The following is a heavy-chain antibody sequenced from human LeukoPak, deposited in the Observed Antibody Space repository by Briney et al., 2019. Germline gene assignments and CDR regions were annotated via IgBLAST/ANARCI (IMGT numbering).Heavy chain of an antibody. CDR3: AKDELRSSGTYYGFFDY. CDR1: GFTFSSYA. V-gene: IGHV3-23*01. Sequence: PGGSLRLSCAASGFTFSSYAMSWVRQAPGKGLEWVSAISGSGGSTYYADSVKGRFTISRDNSKNTLYLQMNSLRAEDTAVYYCAKDELRSSGTYYGFFDYWGQGTLVTASS. D-gene: IGHD3-10*01. CDR2: ISGSGGST. J-gene: IGHJ4*02.